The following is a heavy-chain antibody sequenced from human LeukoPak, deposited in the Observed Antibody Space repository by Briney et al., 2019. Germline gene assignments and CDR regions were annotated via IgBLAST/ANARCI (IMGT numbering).Heavy chain of an antibody. CDR3: ARDFSGYGYFDY. Sequence: SETLSLTCIVSGGSFSSGSYYWSWIRQPPGEGLKWIGYIYYSGNTKYNPSLKSRATISVDMSKNQFSLKLSSVTAADTAVYYCARDFSGYGYFDYWGQGTLVTVSS. CDR2: IYYSGNT. D-gene: IGHD5-12*01. V-gene: IGHV4-61*01. CDR1: GGSFSSGSYY. J-gene: IGHJ4*02.